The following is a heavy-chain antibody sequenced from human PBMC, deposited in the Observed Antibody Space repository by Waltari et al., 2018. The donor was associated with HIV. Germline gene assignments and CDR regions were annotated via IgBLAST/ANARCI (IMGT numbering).Heavy chain of an antibody. D-gene: IGHD6-19*01. CDR2: RGANGRNT. V-gene: IGHV3-33*01. Sequence: QVQLVESGGGVVQPGRSLRLSCATSGFTFTSYSMHWVRQAPGRGVEWVAVRGANGRNTYYIDSVKGRCTMSRDNSKNTLYLQMNSLRVEDTAVYYCARDVGQWLGPVDHGGQGTLVTVSS. CDR3: ARDVGQWLGPVDH. J-gene: IGHJ4*02. CDR1: GFTFTSYS.